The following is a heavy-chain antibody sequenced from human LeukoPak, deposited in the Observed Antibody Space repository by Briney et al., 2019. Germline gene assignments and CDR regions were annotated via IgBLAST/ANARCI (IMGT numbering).Heavy chain of an antibody. Sequence: PGGSLRLSCAASGFTFSSYGMHWVRQAPGKGLEWVAFIRYDGSNKYYADSVKGRFTISRDNTKNSLYLQMNSLRAEDTAVYLCAREFIGSWYWDSWGQGTLVTVSS. CDR1: GFTFSSYG. CDR2: IRYDGSNK. V-gene: IGHV3-30*02. CDR3: AREFIGSWYWDS. J-gene: IGHJ4*02. D-gene: IGHD6-13*01.